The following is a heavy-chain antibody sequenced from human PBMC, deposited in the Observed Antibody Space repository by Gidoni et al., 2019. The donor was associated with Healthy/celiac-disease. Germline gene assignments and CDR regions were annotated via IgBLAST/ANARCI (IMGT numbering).Heavy chain of an antibody. CDR2: INHSGST. CDR1: GGSFSGYY. J-gene: IGHJ1*01. V-gene: IGHV4-34*01. Sequence: QVQLQQWGAGLLKPSETLSLTCAVYGGSFSGYYWSWIRQPPGKGLEWIGEINHSGSTNYNPSLKSRVTISVDTSKNQFSLKLSSVTAADTAVYYCARREQQLVRLEYFQHWGQGTLVTVSS. D-gene: IGHD6-13*01. CDR3: ARREQQLVRLEYFQH.